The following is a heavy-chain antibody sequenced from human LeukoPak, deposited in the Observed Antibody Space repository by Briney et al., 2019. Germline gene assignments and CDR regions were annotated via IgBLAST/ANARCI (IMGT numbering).Heavy chain of an antibody. CDR1: GFTFSSYA. CDR2: ISYDGSNK. J-gene: IGHJ4*02. CDR3: ARDAGSEFDY. Sequence: GGSLRLSCAASGFTFSSYAMHWVRQAPGKGLEWVAVISYDGSNKYYADSVKGRFTISRDNSKNTLYLQMNSLRAEDTAVYYCARDAGSEFDYWGQGTLVTVSS. V-gene: IGHV3-30-3*01.